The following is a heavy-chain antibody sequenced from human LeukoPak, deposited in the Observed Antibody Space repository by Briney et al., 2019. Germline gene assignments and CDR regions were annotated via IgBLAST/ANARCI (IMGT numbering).Heavy chain of an antibody. CDR2: INPSGGST. D-gene: IGHD2-15*01. CDR3: ARSEGRPLGYCSGGSCYQVYFDY. J-gene: IGHJ4*02. V-gene: IGHV1-46*01. CDR1: GCTFTSYY. Sequence: ASVKVSCKASGCTFTSYYMHWVRQAPGQGLEWMGIINPSGGSTSYAQKFQGRVTMTRDTSTSTVYMELSSLRSEDTAVYYCARSEGRPLGYCSGGSCYQVYFDYWGQGTLVTVSS.